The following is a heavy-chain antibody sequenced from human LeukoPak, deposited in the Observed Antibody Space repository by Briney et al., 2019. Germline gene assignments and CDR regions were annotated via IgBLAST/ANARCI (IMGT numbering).Heavy chain of an antibody. D-gene: IGHD3-10*01. CDR1: GYSFTSYW. CDR3: ARWRNYYGSGSYYSPNYFGY. Sequence: AGESLKVSCKGSGYSFTSYWIGWVRQMPGKGLEWMGIIYPGDSDTRYSPSFQGQVTISADKSISTAYLQWSSLKASDTAMYYCARWRNYYGSGSYYSPNYFGYWGQGTLVTVSS. J-gene: IGHJ4*02. V-gene: IGHV5-51*01. CDR2: IYPGDSDT.